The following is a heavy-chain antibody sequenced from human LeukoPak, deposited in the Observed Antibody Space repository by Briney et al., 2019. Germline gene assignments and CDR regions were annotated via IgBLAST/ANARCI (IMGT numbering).Heavy chain of an antibody. CDR1: GYTFTGYG. J-gene: IGHJ6*02. V-gene: IGHV1-18*01. CDR2: ISAYNGNT. D-gene: IGHD3-10*01. Sequence: ASVKVSCKASGYTFTGYGISWVRQAPGQGLEWMGWISAYNGNTNYAQKLQGRVTMTTDTSTSTAYMELRSLRSDDTAVYYCARGGAAGDYYYYGMDVWGQGTTVTVSS. CDR3: ARGGAAGDYYYYGMDV.